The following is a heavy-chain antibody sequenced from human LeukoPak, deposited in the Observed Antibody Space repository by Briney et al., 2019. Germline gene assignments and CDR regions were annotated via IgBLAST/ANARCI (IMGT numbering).Heavy chain of an antibody. J-gene: IGHJ4*02. V-gene: IGHV3-33*01. CDR1: GFTFSSYG. CDR3: AREGSSSSTTYYFDY. CDR2: IWYDGSNK. D-gene: IGHD2-2*01. Sequence: GRSLRLSCAASGFTFSSYGMHWVRQAPGEGLEWVAVIWYDGSNKYYADSVKGRFTISRDNSKNTLYLQMNSLRAEDTAVYYCAREGSSSSTTYYFDYWGQGTLVTVSS.